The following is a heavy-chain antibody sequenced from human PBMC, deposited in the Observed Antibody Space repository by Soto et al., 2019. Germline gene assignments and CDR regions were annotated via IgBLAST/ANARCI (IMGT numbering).Heavy chain of an antibody. J-gene: IGHJ5*02. Sequence: GGSLRLSCAASGFTFSSYAMSWFRQLPGKGLEWVSAISGSGGSTYYADSVKGRFTISRDNSKNTLYLQMNSLRAEDTAVYYCAKSYDCWSQGWFDPWVQGTLVTVSS. CDR3: AKSYDCWSQGWFDP. V-gene: IGHV3-23*01. D-gene: IGHD3-3*01. CDR1: GFTFSSYA. CDR2: ISGSGGST.